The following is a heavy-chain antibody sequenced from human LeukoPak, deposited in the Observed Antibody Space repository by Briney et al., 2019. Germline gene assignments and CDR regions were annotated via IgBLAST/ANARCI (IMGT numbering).Heavy chain of an antibody. J-gene: IGHJ6*02. CDR3: ARDHAGYYYGSGSYFYYYYGMDV. CDR2: ISALNGNT. V-gene: IGHV1-18*01. Sequence: GASVKVSCKASGYTFNTFSNYGISWVRQAPGQGLEWMGWISALNGNTNYAQNLQGRVTMTTDTSTSTAYMELRSLRSDDTAVYYCARDHAGYYYGSGSYFYYYYGMDVWGQGTTVTVSS. D-gene: IGHD3-10*01. CDR1: GYTFNTFSNYG.